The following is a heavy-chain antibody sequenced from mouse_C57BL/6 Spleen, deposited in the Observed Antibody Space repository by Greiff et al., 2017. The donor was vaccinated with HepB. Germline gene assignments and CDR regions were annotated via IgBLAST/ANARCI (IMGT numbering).Heavy chain of an antibody. Sequence: EVQGVESGGDLVKPGGSLKLSCAASGFTFSSYGMSWVRQTPDKRLEWVATISSGGSYTYYPDSVKGRFTISRDNAKNTLYLQMSSLKSEDTAMYYCARPTGTGIFDYWGQGTTLTVSS. V-gene: IGHV5-6*01. CDR2: ISSGGSYT. CDR1: GFTFSSYG. J-gene: IGHJ2*01. D-gene: IGHD4-1*02. CDR3: ARPTGTGIFDY.